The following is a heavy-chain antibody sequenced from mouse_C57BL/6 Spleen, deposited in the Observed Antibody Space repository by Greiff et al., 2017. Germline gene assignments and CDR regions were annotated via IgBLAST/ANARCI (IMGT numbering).Heavy chain of an antibody. CDR2: INPNNGGT. CDR1: GYTFTDYY. Sequence: EVKLQQSGPELVKPGASVKISCKASGYTFTDYYMNWVKQSHGKSLEWIGDINPNNGGTSYNQKFKGKATLTVDKSSSTAYMELRSLTSEDSAVYYCARVGIYYDYDASYWGQGTTLTVSS. J-gene: IGHJ2*01. CDR3: ARVGIYYDYDASY. D-gene: IGHD2-4*01. V-gene: IGHV1-26*01.